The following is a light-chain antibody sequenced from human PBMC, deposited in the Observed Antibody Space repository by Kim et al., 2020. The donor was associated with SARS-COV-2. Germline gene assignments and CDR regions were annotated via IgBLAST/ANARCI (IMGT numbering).Light chain of an antibody. V-gene: IGKV3-15*01. CDR3: QQYNNWPLYS. CDR1: QSVSSN. J-gene: IGKJ2*03. Sequence: VSPGERATLSCRASQSVSSNLACYQQKPGQAPRLLIYGASTRATGIPARFSGSGSGTEFTLTISSLQSEDFAVYYCQQYNNWPLYSFGQGTKLEI. CDR2: GAS.